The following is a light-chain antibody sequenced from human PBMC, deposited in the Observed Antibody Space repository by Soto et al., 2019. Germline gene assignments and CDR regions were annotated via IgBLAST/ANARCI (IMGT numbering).Light chain of an antibody. V-gene: IGKV1-33*01. J-gene: IGKJ4*01. CDR3: QQYHNLTLT. CDR1: QDIHNY. CDR2: DAS. Sequence: DIQMTRSPSSLSASVGNMFTITCQASQDIHNYLNWYQQKPGKAPKLLIYDASNLETGVPSRLSGSGSGTHFTLAIGSMKNEDVASYYCQQYHNLTLTFAGGTQVDI.